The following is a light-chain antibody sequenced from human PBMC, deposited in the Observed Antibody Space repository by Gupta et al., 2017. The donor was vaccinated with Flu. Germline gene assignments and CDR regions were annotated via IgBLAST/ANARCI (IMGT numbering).Light chain of an antibody. CDR3: QQAASTPYT. CDR2: AAS. V-gene: IGKV1-39*01. Sequence: DIEMTQSPTSLSASIGDRVIITCLASQTISDYLNWYQQKPGKAPKLLIYAASSLQSGVPSRFSGSGSGTDFTLTISRLQPEDFATYDCQQAASTPYTFGGGTKVEI. J-gene: IGKJ4*01. CDR1: QTISDY.